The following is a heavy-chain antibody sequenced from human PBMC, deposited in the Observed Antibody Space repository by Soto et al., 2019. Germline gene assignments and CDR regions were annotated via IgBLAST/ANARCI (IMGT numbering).Heavy chain of an antibody. J-gene: IGHJ6*02. CDR3: AREDDYKYRYFNYGLDV. CDR1: GFTFKNYA. CDR2: ISFDGDKK. V-gene: IGHV3-30-3*01. Sequence: GGSLRLSCAASGFTFKNYALHWVRQAPGKGLEWVAVISFDGDKKFYADSVKGRFSISRDNLKNTLYLQMNNLRIEDAALYFCAREDDYKYRYFNYGLDVWGQGTTVTVSS. D-gene: IGHD4-4*01.